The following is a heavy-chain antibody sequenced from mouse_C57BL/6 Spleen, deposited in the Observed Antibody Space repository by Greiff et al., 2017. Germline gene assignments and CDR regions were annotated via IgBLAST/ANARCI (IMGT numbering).Heavy chain of an antibody. CDR3: TMGRYYAMDY. D-gene: IGHD4-1*01. Sequence: VQLQESGAELVRPGASVTLSCKASGYTFTDYEMHWVKQTPVHGLEWIGAIDPETGGTAYNQKFKGKAILTADKSSSTAYMELRSLTSEDSAVYYCTMGRYYAMDYWGQGTSVTVSS. V-gene: IGHV1-15*01. CDR2: IDPETGGT. CDR1: GYTFTDYE. J-gene: IGHJ4*01.